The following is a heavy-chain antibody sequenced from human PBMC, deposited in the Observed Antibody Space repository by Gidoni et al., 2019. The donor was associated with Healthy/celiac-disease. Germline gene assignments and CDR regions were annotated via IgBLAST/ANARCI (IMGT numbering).Heavy chain of an antibody. CDR3: ARSMPRGY. D-gene: IGHD2-2*01. Sequence: QVQLQQWGAGLLKPSETLSLTCAVYGGSFSGYYWSWIRQPPGKGLEWIGEINHSGSTNYNPSLKSRVTISVDTSKNQFSLKLSSVTAADTAVYYCARSMPRGYWGQGTLVTVSS. J-gene: IGHJ4*02. CDR2: INHSGST. CDR1: GGSFSGYY. V-gene: IGHV4-34*01.